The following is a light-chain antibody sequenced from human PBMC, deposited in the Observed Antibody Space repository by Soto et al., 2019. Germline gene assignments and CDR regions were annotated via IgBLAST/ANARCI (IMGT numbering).Light chain of an antibody. CDR1: QSVSSSY. CDR2: AAS. J-gene: IGKJ1*01. CDR3: QQYGSSLWT. Sequence: EVVLTQSPGTLSLSPGERTTLSCRASQSVSSSYLAWYQQKPGQAPRLLIYAASIRATGIPDRFSGGGSGTDFTLTISRLEPEDFAVYYWQQYGSSLWTFGQGAKVESK. V-gene: IGKV3-20*01.